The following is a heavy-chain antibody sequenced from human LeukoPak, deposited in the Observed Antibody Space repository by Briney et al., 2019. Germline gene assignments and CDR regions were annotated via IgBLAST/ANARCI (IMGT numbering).Heavy chain of an antibody. D-gene: IGHD3-9*01. Sequence: SETLSLTCTVSGGSITTSPYNWGWIRQPPGKGLEWVGTISYSGTTYYKPSLKSRVTMSIDTSKNQFSLNLSSATAADTAVYYCARHPTGYPNWFDSWGQGTLVIVSS. CDR2: ISYSGTT. V-gene: IGHV4-39*01. J-gene: IGHJ5*01. CDR1: GGSITTSPYN. CDR3: ARHPTGYPNWFDS.